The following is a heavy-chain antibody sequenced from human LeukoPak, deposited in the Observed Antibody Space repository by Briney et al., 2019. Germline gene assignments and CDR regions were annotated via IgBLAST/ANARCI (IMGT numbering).Heavy chain of an antibody. Sequence: SETLSLTCAVYGGSFSTYYWSWIRQPPGKGLEWIGEINHSGSTNYNPSLKSRVTISVDTSKNQFSLKLSAVTAADTAVYYCARPKLDYYDSSGYPQPGYAFDIWGQGTMVTVSS. D-gene: IGHD3-22*01. V-gene: IGHV4-34*01. CDR2: INHSGST. CDR3: ARPKLDYYDSSGYPQPGYAFDI. J-gene: IGHJ3*02. CDR1: GGSFSTYY.